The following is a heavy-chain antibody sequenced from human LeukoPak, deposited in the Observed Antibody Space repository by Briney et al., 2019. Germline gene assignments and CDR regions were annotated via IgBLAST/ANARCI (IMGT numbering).Heavy chain of an antibody. D-gene: IGHD3-16*01. Sequence: SGRSLRLSCAASGFTFSSYAMSWVRQAPGKGLKWVSTINDNGAGTYYADSVKGRFTISRDNSYNTVSLQMNSLRDEDTGVYYCAKGLRTGVGPYMGYHYYMDVWGKGATVTVSS. CDR3: AKGLRTGVGPYMGYHYYMDV. CDR2: INDNGAGT. CDR1: GFTFSSYA. V-gene: IGHV3-23*01. J-gene: IGHJ6*03.